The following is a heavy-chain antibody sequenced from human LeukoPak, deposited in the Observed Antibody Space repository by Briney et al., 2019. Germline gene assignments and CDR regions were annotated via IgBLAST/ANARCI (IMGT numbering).Heavy chain of an antibody. V-gene: IGHV6-1*01. CDR1: GDSVSSNSAA. CDR3: AKGETTVTPNWFGP. CDR2: TCYRSKWYN. Sequence: SQTLSLTCAISGDSVSSNSAAWNWIRQSPSRGLEWLGRTCYRSKWYNDYAVSVKSRITINVDTSKNQFSLQLNSVTPEDTAVYYCAKGETTVTPNWFGPWGQGTLVTVSS. J-gene: IGHJ5*02. D-gene: IGHD4-17*01.